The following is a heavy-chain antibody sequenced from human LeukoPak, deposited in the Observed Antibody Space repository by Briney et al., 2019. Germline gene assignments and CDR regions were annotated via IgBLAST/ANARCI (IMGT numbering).Heavy chain of an antibody. CDR2: ISSSSSTI. J-gene: IGHJ6*02. V-gene: IGHV3-48*01. D-gene: IGHD3-10*01. CDR3: AREGYYGSATYYYYGMDV. CDR1: EFTFSSYS. Sequence: GGSLRLSCAASEFTFSSYSMNWVRQAPGKGLEWVSYISSSSSTIYYADSVKGRFTISRDNAKNSLYLQMNSLRAEDTAVYYCAREGYYGSATYYYYGMDVWGQGTTVTVSS.